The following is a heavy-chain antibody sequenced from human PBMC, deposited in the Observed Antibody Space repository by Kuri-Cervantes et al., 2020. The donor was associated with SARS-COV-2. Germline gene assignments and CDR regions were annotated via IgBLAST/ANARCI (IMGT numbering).Heavy chain of an antibody. Sequence: LSLTCAASGFTFSSYAMSWVRQAPGKGLEWVANIKQDGSEKYYVDSVKGRFTISRDNAKNSLYLQMNSLRAEDTAVYYCAREPQGYSGYDYFDYWGQGTLVTVSS. V-gene: IGHV3-7*01. CDR2: IKQDGSEK. D-gene: IGHD5-12*01. J-gene: IGHJ4*02. CDR3: AREPQGYSGYDYFDY. CDR1: GFTFSSYA.